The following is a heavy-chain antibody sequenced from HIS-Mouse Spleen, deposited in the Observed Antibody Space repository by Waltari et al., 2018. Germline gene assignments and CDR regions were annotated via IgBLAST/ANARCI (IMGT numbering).Heavy chain of an antibody. CDR1: GYSISIGYY. V-gene: IGHV4-38-2*01. CDR3: ASSEITIAAPSYYFDY. Sequence: QVQLQESGPGLVKPSETLSLTCPVPGYSISIGYYGASIRQHPGKGLEWIGSIYHSGSTYYNTSLKSRVTISVDTSKNQFSLKLSSVTAADTAVYYCASSEITIAAPSYYFDYWGQGTLVTVSS. J-gene: IGHJ4*02. CDR2: IYHSGST. D-gene: IGHD6-6*01.